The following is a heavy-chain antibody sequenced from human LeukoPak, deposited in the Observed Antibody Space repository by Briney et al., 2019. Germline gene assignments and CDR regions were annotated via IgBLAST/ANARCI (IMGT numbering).Heavy chain of an antibody. Sequence: PGGSLRLSCAASGFTFSSYSMNWVRQAPGKGLEWVSYISSSSSTIYYADSVKGRFTIFRDNAKNSLYLQMNSLRAEDTAVYYCATARYCSSTSCYDYWGQGTLVTVSS. CDR1: GFTFSSYS. CDR2: ISSSSSTI. J-gene: IGHJ4*02. D-gene: IGHD2-2*01. CDR3: ATARYCSSTSCYDY. V-gene: IGHV3-48*01.